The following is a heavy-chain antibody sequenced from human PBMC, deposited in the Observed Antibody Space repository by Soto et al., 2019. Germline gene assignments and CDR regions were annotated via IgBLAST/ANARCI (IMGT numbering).Heavy chain of an antibody. V-gene: IGHV3-11*03. CDR1: GFTFSDYY. CDR2: ISGSGSDT. D-gene: IGHD3-9*01. Sequence: GGSLRLSCAASGFTFSDYYMSWIRQAPGKGLEWVSYISGSGSDTNYADSVRGRFTISRDNAKNSLHLQMNSLRAEDTAVYYCARYGKDLAKVSWLTSAHGYFDYWGQGILVTVSS. CDR3: ARYGKDLAKVSWLTSAHGYFDY. J-gene: IGHJ4*02.